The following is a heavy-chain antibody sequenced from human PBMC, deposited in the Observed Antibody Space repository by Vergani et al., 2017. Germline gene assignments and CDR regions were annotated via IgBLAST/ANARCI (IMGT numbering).Heavy chain of an antibody. D-gene: IGHD2-21*02. J-gene: IGHJ6*02. CDR3: ARHLAYCGGDCYPYYYGMDV. Sequence: QVQLQESGPGLVKPSETLSLTCIVSGGSISPYYWSWIRQPAGKGLEWIGRIYTSESTYYNPSLKSRVTISVDTSKNQFSLKLSSVTAADTAVYYCARHLAYCGGDCYPYYYGMDVWGQGTTVTVSS. V-gene: IGHV4-4*07. CDR1: GGSISPYY. CDR2: IYTSEST.